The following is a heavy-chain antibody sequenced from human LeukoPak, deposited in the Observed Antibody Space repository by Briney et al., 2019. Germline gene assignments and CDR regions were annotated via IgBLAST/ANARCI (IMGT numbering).Heavy chain of an antibody. J-gene: IGHJ5*02. CDR3: ARDPGRVRGVKGDWFDP. D-gene: IGHD3-10*01. CDR1: GGSFSGYS. Sequence: PSETLSLTCAVYGGSFSGYSWTWIRQLPGKGLEWIGEFNHSGSTNYNPSLKSRVTISVDTSKNQFSLKLSSVTAADTAVYYCARDPGRVRGVKGDWFDPWGQGTLVTVSS. CDR2: FNHSGST. V-gene: IGHV4-34*01.